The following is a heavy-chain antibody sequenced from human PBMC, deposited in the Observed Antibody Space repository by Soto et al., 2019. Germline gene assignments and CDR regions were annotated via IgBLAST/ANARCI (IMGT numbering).Heavy chain of an antibody. J-gene: IGHJ4*02. V-gene: IGHV4-59*11. CDR3: ARDHSSGFHYIFDS. CDR2: VYYTGST. Sequence: PSETLSLTCTVSNGSISTRYWSWVRQPPGMGLEWIGYVYYTGSTNYNPSLNSRVTISVDTSKNQFSLKLTSVTAADTAVYYCARDHSSGFHYIFDSWGQGALVTVSS. D-gene: IGHD3-22*01. CDR1: NGSISTRY.